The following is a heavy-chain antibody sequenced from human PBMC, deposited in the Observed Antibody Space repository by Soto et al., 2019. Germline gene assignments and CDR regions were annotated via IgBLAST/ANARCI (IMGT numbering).Heavy chain of an antibody. V-gene: IGHV3-48*01. CDR1: GFTFSSYS. CDR2: ISSSSSTI. CDR3: AREAVDADYYYYYMDV. Sequence: PGGSLRLSCAASGFTFSSYSMNWVRQAPGKGLEWVSYISSSSSTIYYADSVKGRFTISRDNAKNSLYLQMNSLRAEDTAVYYCAREAVDADYYYYYMDVWGKGTTVTVSS. J-gene: IGHJ6*03. D-gene: IGHD2-2*01.